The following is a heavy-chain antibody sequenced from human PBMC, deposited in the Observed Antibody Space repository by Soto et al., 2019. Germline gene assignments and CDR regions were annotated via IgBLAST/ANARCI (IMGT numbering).Heavy chain of an antibody. Sequence: GGSLRLSCAASGFTFSSYAMSWVRQAPGKGLEWVSAISGSGGSTYYADSVKGRFTISRDNSKNTLYLQMNSLRAEDTAVYYCAKPDIRNFHVTTSYWGQGTLVTVSS. D-gene: IGHD4-17*01. J-gene: IGHJ4*02. V-gene: IGHV3-23*01. CDR2: ISGSGGST. CDR3: AKPDIRNFHVTTSY. CDR1: GFTFSSYA.